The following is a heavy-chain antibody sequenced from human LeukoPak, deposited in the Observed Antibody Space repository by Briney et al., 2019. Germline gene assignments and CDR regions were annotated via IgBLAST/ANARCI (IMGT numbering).Heavy chain of an antibody. CDR3: ARVMRPKEVDPQDYYYGMDV. J-gene: IGHJ6*02. CDR1: GGSFSGYY. CDR2: INHSGST. Sequence: SETLSLTCAVYGGSFSGYYWSWIRQPPGKGLEWIGEINHSGSTNYNPSLKSRVTISVDTSKNQFSLKLSSVTAADTAVYYCARVMRPKEVDPQDYYYGMDVWGQGTTVTVSS. D-gene: IGHD3-16*01. V-gene: IGHV4-34*01.